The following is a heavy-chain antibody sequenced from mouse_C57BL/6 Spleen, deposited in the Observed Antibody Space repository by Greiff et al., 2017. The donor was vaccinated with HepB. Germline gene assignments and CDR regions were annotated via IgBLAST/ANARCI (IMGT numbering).Heavy chain of an antibody. V-gene: IGHV1-53*01. CDR1: GYTFTSYW. J-gene: IGHJ1*03. Sequence: QVQLQQPGTELVKPGASVKLSCKASGYTFTSYWMHWVKQRPGQGLEWIGNINPSNGGTNYNEKFKSKATLTVDKSSSTAYMQLSSLTSEDSAVYHCARSAGIFYWYFDVWGTGTTVTVSS. CDR2: INPSNGGT. CDR3: ARSAGIFYWYFDV.